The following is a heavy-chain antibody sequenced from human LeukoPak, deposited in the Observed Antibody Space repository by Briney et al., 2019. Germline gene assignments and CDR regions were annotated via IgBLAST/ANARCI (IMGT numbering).Heavy chain of an antibody. V-gene: IGHV3-48*01. J-gene: IGHJ4*02. CDR2: ISNSSSTM. D-gene: IGHD2-2*01. Sequence: GGSLRLSCAASGFTFSSYAMSWVRQAPGKGLEWISYISNSSSTMYYADSVKGRFTISRDNAKNSLYLQMNSLRAEDTAVYYCASGVSSTNCYVDYWGQGTLVTVSS. CDR3: ASGVSSTNCYVDY. CDR1: GFTFSSYA.